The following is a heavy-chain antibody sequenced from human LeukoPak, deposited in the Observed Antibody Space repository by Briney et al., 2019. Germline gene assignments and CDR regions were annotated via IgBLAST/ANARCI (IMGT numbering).Heavy chain of an antibody. CDR2: IIPIFGTA. Sequence: GASVKVSCKASGGTFSSYAISWVRQAPGQGLEWMGGIIPIFGTANYAQKFQGRVTITADESTSTAYMELSSLRSEDTAVYYCARELGDTAMVGYNWFDPWGQGTLVTVFS. CDR3: ARELGDTAMVGYNWFDP. D-gene: IGHD5-18*01. CDR1: GGTFSSYA. J-gene: IGHJ5*02. V-gene: IGHV1-69*13.